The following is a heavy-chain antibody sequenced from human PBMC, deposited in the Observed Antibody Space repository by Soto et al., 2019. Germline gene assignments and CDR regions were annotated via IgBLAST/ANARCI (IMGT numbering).Heavy chain of an antibody. D-gene: IGHD2-21*01. CDR3: IYRRASWDYHGLDV. V-gene: IGHV2-5*01. Sequence: QFTLKESGPPLVEPTQTLTLTCSFSGFSLTTGGVGVGWIRQPPGSSPEWLAVIYWNDDRRRSPSVEHRLTINNDHSKHQVILTMTNVDPVDTATYYCIYRRASWDYHGLDVWGQGTPVTVSS. CDR1: GFSLTTGGVG. J-gene: IGHJ6*02. CDR2: IYWNDDR.